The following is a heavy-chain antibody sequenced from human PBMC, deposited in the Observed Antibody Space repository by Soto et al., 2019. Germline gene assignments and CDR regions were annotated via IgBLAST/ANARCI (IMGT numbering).Heavy chain of an antibody. J-gene: IGHJ6*03. CDR2: VSYSGGT. Sequence: SETLSLTCTVSGVSINTYYWIWIRQPPGKGLEWIGYVSYSGGTNYNPSLKSRVTISLDTSKNQFSLKVNSVTAADAAVYYCARIPARDYFYYMDVWGKGTTVTVS. D-gene: IGHD2-21*01. V-gene: IGHV4-59*01. CDR3: ARIPARDYFYYMDV. CDR1: GVSINTYY.